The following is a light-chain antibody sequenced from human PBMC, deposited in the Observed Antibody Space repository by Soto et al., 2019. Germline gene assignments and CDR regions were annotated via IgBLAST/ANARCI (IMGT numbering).Light chain of an antibody. V-gene: IGKV3-20*01. CDR2: GAS. Sequence: EIVLTQSPGTLSLSPGERATLSCRASQSVSSSYLAWHQQKPGQAPRLLIYGASSRATGIPDRFSGSGSGTDFTLIISRLEPEDFAVYYCQQYGGSPRLTFGGGTKVEI. J-gene: IGKJ4*01. CDR3: QQYGGSPRLT. CDR1: QSVSSSY.